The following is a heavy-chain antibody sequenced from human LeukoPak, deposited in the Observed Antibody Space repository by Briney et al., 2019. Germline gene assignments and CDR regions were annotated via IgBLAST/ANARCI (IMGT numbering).Heavy chain of an antibody. Sequence: SETLSLTCSVSGASISSSSYYWGWIRQPPGKGLEWIGSIYYGGSTYYNPSLKSRITILVDTSKNQFSLKLSSGTAADTAVYYCGVGSGYDDYWGQGTLVTVSS. V-gene: IGHV4-39*07. CDR2: IYYGGST. D-gene: IGHD5-12*01. CDR1: GASISSSSYY. CDR3: GVGSGYDDY. J-gene: IGHJ4*01.